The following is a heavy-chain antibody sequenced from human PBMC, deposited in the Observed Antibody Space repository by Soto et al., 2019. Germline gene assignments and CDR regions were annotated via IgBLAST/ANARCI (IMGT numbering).Heavy chain of an antibody. CDR3: ARLATEGYFDY. CDR1: GGSISSYY. CDR2: IYYSGST. J-gene: IGHJ4*02. D-gene: IGHD4-17*01. V-gene: IGHV4-59*01. Sequence: QVQLQESGPGLVKPSETLSLTCTVSGGSISSYYWSWIRQPPGKGLEWIGYIYYSGSTNYNPSLKSRVTISVATSKDQFSLKLSFVTAADTAVYYCARLATEGYFDYWGQGTLVTVSS.